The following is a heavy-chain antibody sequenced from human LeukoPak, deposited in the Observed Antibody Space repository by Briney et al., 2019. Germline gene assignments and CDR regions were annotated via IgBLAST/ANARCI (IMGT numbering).Heavy chain of an antibody. Sequence: ESGPALVKPTQTLTLTCTFSGFSLSTIGVGVGWIRQPPGKAPEWLALLYWNDDKRYSPSLKSRLTVTKDTSKNQVVLTMTNMDPVDTATYYCAHSGITNFYWGQGTLVTVSS. CDR1: GFSLSTIGVG. CDR3: AHSGITNFY. V-gene: IGHV2-5*01. J-gene: IGHJ4*02. D-gene: IGHD1-1*01. CDR2: LYWNDDK.